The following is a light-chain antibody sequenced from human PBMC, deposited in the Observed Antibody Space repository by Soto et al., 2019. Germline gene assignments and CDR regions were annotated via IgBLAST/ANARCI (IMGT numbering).Light chain of an antibody. J-gene: IGKJ1*01. CDR3: MQALQTPT. CDR1: QSLLQSNGYSY. Sequence: DIVMTQSPLSLPVTPGEPASISCRSSQSLLQSNGYSYLDWYQQKPGQSPQLLIYLASNRASGVPDRFSGSGSCTDFTLKISRVEAEDVGVYYCMQALQTPTFGQGTKVEIK. V-gene: IGKV2-28*01. CDR2: LAS.